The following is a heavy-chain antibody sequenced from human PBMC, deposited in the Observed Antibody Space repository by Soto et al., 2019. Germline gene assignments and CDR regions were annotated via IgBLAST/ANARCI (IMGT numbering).Heavy chain of an antibody. J-gene: IGHJ5*02. CDR1: GFTFSSYG. D-gene: IGHD3-9*01. Sequence: PGGSLRLSCAASGFTFSSYGMHWVRQAPGKGLEWVAVIWYDGSNKYYADSVKGRFTISRDNSKNTLYLQMNSLRAEDTAVYYCAKDFTGAGLWFDPWGQGTLVTVSS. CDR2: IWYDGSNK. CDR3: AKDFTGAGLWFDP. V-gene: IGHV3-30*02.